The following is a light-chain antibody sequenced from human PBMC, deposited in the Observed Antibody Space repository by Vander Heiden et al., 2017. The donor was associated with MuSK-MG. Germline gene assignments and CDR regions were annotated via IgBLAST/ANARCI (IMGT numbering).Light chain of an antibody. CDR1: QSISSY. J-gene: IGKJ5*01. CDR2: AAS. CDR3: QQSYSTPSIT. V-gene: IGKV1-39*01. Sequence: DIQMTQSPSSLSASVGDRVTITCRASQSISSYLNWYQQKPGKAPKHLIYAASSLQSGVPSRCSGSGSGTDFTLTISSLQPEDFATYYCQQSYSTPSITFGQGTRLEIK.